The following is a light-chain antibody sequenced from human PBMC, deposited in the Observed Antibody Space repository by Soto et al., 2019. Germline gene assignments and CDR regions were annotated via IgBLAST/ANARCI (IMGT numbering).Light chain of an antibody. CDR1: SSNIGNNY. Sequence: QSVLTQPPSVSAAPGQKVTISCSGSSSNIGNNYVSWYQQLPGTAPKLLIYDSNQRPSGIPDRFSASKSGTSATLGITGRQTGDEADYYCGTWDSSLSANVFGTGTKLTVL. J-gene: IGLJ1*01. CDR3: GTWDSSLSANV. V-gene: IGLV1-51*01. CDR2: DSN.